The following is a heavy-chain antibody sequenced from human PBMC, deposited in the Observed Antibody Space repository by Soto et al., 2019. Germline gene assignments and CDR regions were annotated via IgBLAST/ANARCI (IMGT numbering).Heavy chain of an antibody. D-gene: IGHD3-22*01. Sequence: QVQLVQSGAEVKKPWSSMKVSCKASGGTFNSYDINWVRQAPGQGLEWMGGIIPIVETPKYAQKFQGRVTITADESTNTVYMELSSLRSEETAMYYCARRSRPNYYDTSGFFKDNWFDPWGQGTLVTVSS. CDR3: ARRSRPNYYDTSGFFKDNWFDP. CDR2: IIPIVETP. CDR1: GGTFNSYD. J-gene: IGHJ5*02. V-gene: IGHV1-69*01.